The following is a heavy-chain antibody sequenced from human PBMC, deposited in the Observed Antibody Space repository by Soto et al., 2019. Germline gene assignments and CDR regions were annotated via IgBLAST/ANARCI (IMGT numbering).Heavy chain of an antibody. CDR3: SRAALGYDDYQQCINYYYHYDIDV. Sequence: QVQLVQSGAEVKKPGASVKVSCKASGYTFTSYGISWVRQAPGQGLEWMGWISAYNGNTNYAQKLQGRVNMTTDTSTSTAYMEVRSLKSDDTAVYYCSRAALGYDDYQQCINYYYHYDIDVWGQGTTVNVSS. J-gene: IGHJ6*02. CDR1: GYTFTSYG. CDR2: ISAYNGNT. D-gene: IGHD4-17*01. V-gene: IGHV1-18*01.